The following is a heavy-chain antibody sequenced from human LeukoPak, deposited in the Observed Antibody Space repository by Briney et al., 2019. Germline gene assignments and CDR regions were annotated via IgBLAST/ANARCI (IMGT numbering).Heavy chain of an antibody. V-gene: IGHV4-34*01. CDR3: ARVPRYSSSFFPFDY. Sequence: PSETLSLTCAVYGGSFSGYYWSWICQPPGKGPEWIGEINHSGSTNYNPSLKSRVTISVDTSKNQFSLKLRSVTAADTAVYYCARVPRYSSSFFPFDYWGQGTLVTVSS. CDR2: INHSGST. J-gene: IGHJ4*02. CDR1: GGSFSGYY. D-gene: IGHD6-13*01.